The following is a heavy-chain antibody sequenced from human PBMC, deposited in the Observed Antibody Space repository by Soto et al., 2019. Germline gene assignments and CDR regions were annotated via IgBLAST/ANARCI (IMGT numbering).Heavy chain of an antibody. J-gene: IGHJ6*03. CDR3: ARTLSGYEYYYMDV. Sequence: GGSLRLSCAASGFTFDDYGMSWVRQAPGKGLEWVSGINWNGGSTGYADSVKGRLTISRDNAKNSLYLQMNSLRAEDTALYHCARTLSGYEYYYMDVWGKGTTVTVSS. CDR1: GFTFDDYG. D-gene: IGHD3-3*01. CDR2: INWNGGST. V-gene: IGHV3-20*01.